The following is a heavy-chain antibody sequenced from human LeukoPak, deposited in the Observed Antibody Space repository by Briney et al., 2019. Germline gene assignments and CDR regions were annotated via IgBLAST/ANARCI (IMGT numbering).Heavy chain of an antibody. CDR2: ISGSGGST. CDR3: AKMRAASYYFDY. CDR1: GFTFSSYA. V-gene: IGHV3-23*01. D-gene: IGHD6-6*01. Sequence: GGSLRLSCAASGFTFSSYAMSWVRQAPGKGLEWVSAISGSGGSTYYADSVKGRFTISRGNSKNTLYLQMNSLRAEDTAVYYCAKMRAASYYFDYWGQGTLVTVSS. J-gene: IGHJ4*02.